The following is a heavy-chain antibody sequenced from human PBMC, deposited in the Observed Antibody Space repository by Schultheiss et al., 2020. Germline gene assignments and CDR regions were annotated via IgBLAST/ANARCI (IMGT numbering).Heavy chain of an antibody. CDR2: INPNSGGT. V-gene: IGHV1-2*02. CDR1: GGIFSSYV. D-gene: IGHD6-13*01. Sequence: ASVKVSCKASGGIFSSYVITWVRQAPGQGLEWMGWINPNSGGTNYAQKFQGRVTMTRDTSISTAYMELSRLRSDDTAVYYCAAAGKNFDYWGQGTLVTVSS. CDR3: AAAGKNFDY. J-gene: IGHJ4*02.